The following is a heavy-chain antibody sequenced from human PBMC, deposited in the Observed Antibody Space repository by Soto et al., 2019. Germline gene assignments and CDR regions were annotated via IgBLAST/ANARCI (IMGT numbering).Heavy chain of an antibody. V-gene: IGHV1-46*01. CDR1: GYTFTSYY. D-gene: IGHD6-6*01. CDR3: ARPLAARPPYYYGSAV. CDR2: INPSGGST. J-gene: IGHJ6*02. Sequence: ASVKVSCTASGYTFTSYYMHWVRQAPGQGLEWMGIINPSGGSTSYAQKFQGRVTMTRDTSTSTVYMELSSLRSEDTAVYYCARPLAARPPYYYGSAVRGQWTTV.